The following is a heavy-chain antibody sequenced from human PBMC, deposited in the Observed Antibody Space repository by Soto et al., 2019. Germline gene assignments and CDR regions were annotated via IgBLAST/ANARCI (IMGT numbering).Heavy chain of an antibody. CDR2: IYYSGST. CDR1: GGSISSSSYF. D-gene: IGHD4-17*01. CDR3: GRGDYANAFDI. J-gene: IGHJ3*02. V-gene: IGHV4-39*07. Sequence: SETLSLTCTVSGGSISSSSYFWGWIRQPPGKGLEWIGSIYYSGSTYYNPSLKSRVTVSVDRSKNQFSLKLSSVTAADTAVYYCGRGDYANAFDIWGQGTMVTVSS.